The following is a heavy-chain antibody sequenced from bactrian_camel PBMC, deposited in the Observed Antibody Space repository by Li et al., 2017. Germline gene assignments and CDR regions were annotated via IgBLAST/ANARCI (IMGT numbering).Heavy chain of an antibody. CDR2: IVRGSHT. CDR1: GDTSRIAT. D-gene: IGHD3*01. CDR3: APHRTEGWSLEDCSGSWCFDAFGY. V-gene: IGHV3S53*01. Sequence: HVQLVESGGGLVQPGGSLRLSCAASGDTSRIATRAWFRQATGKEREAVAAIVRGSHTDYHAAVKGRFTISQDTPKNTLFLQLNSLKTEDTAIYYCAPHRTEGWSLEDCSGSWCFDAFGYLGQGTQVTVS. J-gene: IGHJ6*01.